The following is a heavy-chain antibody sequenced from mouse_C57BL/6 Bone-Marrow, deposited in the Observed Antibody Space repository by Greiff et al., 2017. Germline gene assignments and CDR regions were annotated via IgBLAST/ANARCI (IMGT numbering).Heavy chain of an antibody. CDR2: ISNGGGST. CDR1: GFTFSDYY. J-gene: IGHJ2*01. CDR3: ARHGKNWDGEDY. V-gene: IGHV5-12*01. Sequence: EVQLVESGGGLVKPGGSLKLSCAASGFTFSDYYMYWVRQTPEKRLEWVAYISNGGGSTYYPDTVKGRFTISRDNAKNTLYLQMSRLKSEDTAMYYCARHGKNWDGEDYWGQGTTLTVSS. D-gene: IGHD4-1*01.